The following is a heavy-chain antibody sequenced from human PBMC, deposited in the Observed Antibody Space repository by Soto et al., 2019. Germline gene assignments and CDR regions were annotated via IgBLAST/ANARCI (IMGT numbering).Heavy chain of an antibody. CDR1: GLTFNSYA. V-gene: IGHV3-23*01. Sequence: GGSLSLSCTASGLTFNSYAMSWGRNAPGKGLEWVSAISGSGGTTSYTDSVKGRFTISRDNSKNTLYLQMNSLTAEDTAVYHCGQALHLAAAWTYFDYWGQGTMVTVSS. CDR3: GQALHLAAAWTYFDY. D-gene: IGHD6-13*01. CDR2: ISGSGGTT. J-gene: IGHJ4*02.